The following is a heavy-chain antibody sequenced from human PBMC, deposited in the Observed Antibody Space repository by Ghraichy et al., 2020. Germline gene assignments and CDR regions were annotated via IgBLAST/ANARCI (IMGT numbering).Heavy chain of an antibody. CDR2: IYYSGST. CDR3: ARVYDSSGYYPIPDAFDI. V-gene: IGHV4-31*03. CDR1: GGSISSGGYY. J-gene: IGHJ3*02. D-gene: IGHD3-22*01. Sequence: SDTLSLTCTVSGGSISSGGYYWSWIRQHPGKGLEWIGYIYYSGSTYYNPSLKSRVTISVDTSKNQFSLKLSSVTAADTAVYYCARVYDSSGYYPIPDAFDIWGQGTMVTVSS.